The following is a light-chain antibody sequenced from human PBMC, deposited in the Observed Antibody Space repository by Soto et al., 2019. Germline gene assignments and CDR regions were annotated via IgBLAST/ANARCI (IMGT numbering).Light chain of an antibody. CDR1: QSVGRS. CDR2: GAS. V-gene: IGKV3-20*01. Sequence: EIVMTQSPATLSVSPGERATLSCRASQSVGRSLAWYQQKPGQAPRILIYGASSRATAIPDRCSGSGSGTDFTLTINRLEPEDFAVYYCQHFGSSLTFGGGTKVDI. CDR3: QHFGSSLT. J-gene: IGKJ4*01.